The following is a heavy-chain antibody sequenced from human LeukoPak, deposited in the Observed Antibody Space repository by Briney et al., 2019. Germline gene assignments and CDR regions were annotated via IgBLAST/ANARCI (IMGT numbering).Heavy chain of an antibody. Sequence: GGSLRLSCAASGFTFSSYWMHWVRQAPGKGLEWVSAISGSGGSTYYADSVKGRFTISRDNSKNTLYLQMNSLRAEDTAVYYCVKDPEEDYYDSSGYYSPFDYWGQGTLVTVSS. V-gene: IGHV3-23*01. CDR3: VKDPEEDYYDSSGYYSPFDY. CDR1: GFTFSSYW. CDR2: ISGSGGST. D-gene: IGHD3-22*01. J-gene: IGHJ4*02.